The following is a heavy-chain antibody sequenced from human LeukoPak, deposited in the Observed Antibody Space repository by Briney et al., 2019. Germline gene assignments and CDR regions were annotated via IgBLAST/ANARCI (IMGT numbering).Heavy chain of an antibody. J-gene: IGHJ4*02. D-gene: IGHD3-10*01. CDR1: GYTFTGYY. V-gene: IGHV1-18*04. CDR2: ISAYNGNT. CDR3: ARTLWFGAPDY. Sequence: ASVKVSCKAFGYTFTGYYMHWVRQAPGQGLEWMGWISAYNGNTNYAQKLQGRVTMTTDTSTSTAYMELRSLRSDDTAVYYCARTLWFGAPDYWGQGTLVTVSS.